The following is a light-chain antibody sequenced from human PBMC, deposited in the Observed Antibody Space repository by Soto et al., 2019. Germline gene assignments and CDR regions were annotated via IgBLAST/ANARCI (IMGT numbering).Light chain of an antibody. CDR3: SSYAGSDIFV. CDR2: GTN. J-gene: IGLJ2*01. V-gene: IGLV1-40*01. CDR1: RSNIGAGYD. Sequence: QSVLTQPPSVSGAPGQRVTISCTGSRSNIGAGYDVHWYQQLPGTAPKLLIYGTNNRPSGVPDRFSGSKSGNTASLTVSGLQAEDEADYYCSSYAGSDIFVFGGGTKLTVL.